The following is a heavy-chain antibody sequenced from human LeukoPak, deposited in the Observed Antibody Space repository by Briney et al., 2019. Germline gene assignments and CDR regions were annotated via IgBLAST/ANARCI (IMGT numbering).Heavy chain of an antibody. CDR3: AVSYYYGSGSYYWTDAFDI. Sequence: SETLSLTCTVSGGSISSYYWSWIRHPAGKGLELIGRIYTSGSTNYNPSLKSRVTMSVDTSKNQFSLKLSSVTAADTAVYYCAVSYYYGSGSYYWTDAFDIWGQGTMVTVSS. V-gene: IGHV4-4*07. D-gene: IGHD3-10*01. CDR2: IYTSGST. CDR1: GGSISSYY. J-gene: IGHJ3*02.